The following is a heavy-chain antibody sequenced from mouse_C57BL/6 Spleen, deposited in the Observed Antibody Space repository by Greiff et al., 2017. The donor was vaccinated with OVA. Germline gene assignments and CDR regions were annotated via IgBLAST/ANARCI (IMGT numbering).Heavy chain of an antibody. CDR3: TRGADGYYAY. CDR2: ISSGGDYI. V-gene: IGHV5-9-1*02. J-gene: IGHJ3*01. Sequence: EVKVVESGEGLVKPGGSLKLSCAASGFTFSSYAMSWVRQTPEKRLEWVAYISSGGDYIYYADTVKGRFTISRDNARNTLYLQMSSLKSEDTAMYYCTRGADGYYAYWGQGTLVTVAA. CDR1: GFTFSSYA. D-gene: IGHD2-3*01.